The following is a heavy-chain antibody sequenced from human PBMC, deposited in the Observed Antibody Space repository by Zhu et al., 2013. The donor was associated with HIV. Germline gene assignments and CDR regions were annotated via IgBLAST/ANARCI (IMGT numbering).Heavy chain of an antibody. CDR1: GDSMRSGGFS. CDR2: IQPSGTT. Sequence: QVQLQESGSGLVKPSQTLSLNCAVSGDSMRSGGFSWSWIRQTPEKGLEWIGQIQPSGTTYYNPSLKGRVSLSIDRSKTQFSLSLSSVTAADTAVYYCARAGPPSVIRNYYLDHWAREPWSPSPQ. J-gene: IGHJ4*02. CDR3: ARAGPPSVIRNYYLDH. V-gene: IGHV4-30-2*01. D-gene: IGHD1-7*01.